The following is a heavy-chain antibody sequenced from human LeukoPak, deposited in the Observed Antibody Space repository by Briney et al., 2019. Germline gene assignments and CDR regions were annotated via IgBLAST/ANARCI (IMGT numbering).Heavy chain of an antibody. V-gene: IGHV4-39*07. D-gene: IGHD3-22*01. CDR2: IYYSGST. Sequence: SETLSLTCTVSGGSISSSSYYWGWIRQPPGKGLEWIGSIYYSGSTYYNPSLKSRVTISVDTSKNQFSLKLSSVTAADTAVYYCARDQYYYDSSAYHQAFDIWGQGTMVTVSS. J-gene: IGHJ3*02. CDR3: ARDQYYYDSSAYHQAFDI. CDR1: GGSISSSSYY.